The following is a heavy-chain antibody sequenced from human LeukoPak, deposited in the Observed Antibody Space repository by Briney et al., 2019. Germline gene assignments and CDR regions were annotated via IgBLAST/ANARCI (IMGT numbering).Heavy chain of an antibody. J-gene: IGHJ3*02. Sequence: ASVKVSCKASGYTFTSYYMHWVRQAPGQGLEWMGVINPSGGSTSYAQKFQGRVTMTRDTSTSTVYMELSSLRSEDTAVYYCVKTYYYDSSGPNDAFDIWGQGAMVTVSS. CDR1: GYTFTSYY. D-gene: IGHD3-22*01. CDR2: INPSGGST. CDR3: VKTYYYDSSGPNDAFDI. V-gene: IGHV1-46*01.